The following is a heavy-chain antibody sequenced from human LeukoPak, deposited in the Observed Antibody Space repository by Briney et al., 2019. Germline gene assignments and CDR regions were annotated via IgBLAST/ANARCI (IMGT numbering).Heavy chain of an antibody. CDR3: ARDDGGYGPFDY. J-gene: IGHJ4*02. CDR1: GFTVSSNC. CDR2: IYSTDST. D-gene: IGHD5-12*01. Sequence: PGGSLRLSCAVSGFTVSSNCMNWVRQAPGKGLEWVSLIYSTDSTYYTDSVKGRFTISRDNSKNTLYLQMNGLRAEDTAVYYCARDDGGYGPFDYWGQGTLVTVSS. V-gene: IGHV3-53*01.